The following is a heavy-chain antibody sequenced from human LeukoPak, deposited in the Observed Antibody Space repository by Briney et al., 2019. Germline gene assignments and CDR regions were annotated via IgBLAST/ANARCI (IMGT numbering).Heavy chain of an antibody. CDR3: ARRLRRNYFDY. Sequence: GSLSLSCAASGFTFSSYNMNWVRQAPGKGLEWVSSITSSSSYIYYADSVKGRLTISRDNAKNSLYLQMNSLRAEDTAVYYCARRLRRNYFDYWGQGTLVTVSS. CDR1: GFTFSSYN. D-gene: IGHD4-17*01. V-gene: IGHV3-21*01. CDR2: ITSSSSYI. J-gene: IGHJ4*02.